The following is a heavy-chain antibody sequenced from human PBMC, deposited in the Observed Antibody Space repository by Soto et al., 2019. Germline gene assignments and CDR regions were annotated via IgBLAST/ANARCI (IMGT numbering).Heavy chain of an antibody. CDR2: IYYSGST. CDR3: ARANTALGSNWFDP. J-gene: IGHJ5*02. CDR1: GGSISSYY. D-gene: IGHD5-18*01. V-gene: IGHV4-59*01. Sequence: SETLSLTCTVSGGSISSYYWSWIRQPPGKGLEWIGYIYYSGSTNYNPSLKSRVTISVDTSKNQFSLKLSSVTAADTAVYYCARANTALGSNWFDPWGQGTLVTVSS.